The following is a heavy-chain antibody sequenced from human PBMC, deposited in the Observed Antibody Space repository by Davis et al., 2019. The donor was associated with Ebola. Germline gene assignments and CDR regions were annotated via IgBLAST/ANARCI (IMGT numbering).Heavy chain of an antibody. V-gene: IGHV1-69*04. CDR2: INPSGGST. J-gene: IGHJ6*02. Sequence: AASVKVSCKASGGTFSSYAISWVRQAPGQGLEWMGIINPSGGSTSYAQKFQGRVTITADKSTSTVYMELSSLRSEDTAVYYCARGPYGMDVWGQGTTVTVSS. CDR1: GGTFSSYA. CDR3: ARGPYGMDV.